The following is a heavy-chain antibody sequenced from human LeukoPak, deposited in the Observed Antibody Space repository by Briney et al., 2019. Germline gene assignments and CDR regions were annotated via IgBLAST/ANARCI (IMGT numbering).Heavy chain of an antibody. CDR3: ARDVTVRGVISPYYYGMDV. D-gene: IGHD3-10*01. CDR2: ISSSGSTI. CDR1: GFTFSDYY. J-gene: IGHJ6*02. Sequence: GGSLRLCCGASGFTFSDYYMSWIRQASGKGLEWLSYISSSGSTIYYADSVKGRFTISRDNAKNSLYLQMNSLRAEDTAVYYCARDVTVRGVISPYYYGMDVWGQGTTVTVSS. V-gene: IGHV3-11*01.